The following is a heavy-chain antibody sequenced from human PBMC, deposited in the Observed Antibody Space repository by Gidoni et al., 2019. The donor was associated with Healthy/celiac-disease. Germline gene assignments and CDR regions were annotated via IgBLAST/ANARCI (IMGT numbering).Heavy chain of an antibody. CDR1: GYTFTSYG. CDR2: ISAYNGNT. J-gene: IGHJ2*01. Sequence: QVQLVQSGAEVKKPGASVKVSCKAYGYTFTSYGISWVRQAPGQGLEWMGWISAYNGNTNYAQKLQGRVTMTTDTSTSTAYMELRSLRSDDTAVYYCAREWEVGATTPAGWYFDLWGRGTLVTVSS. V-gene: IGHV1-18*01. CDR3: AREWEVGATTPAGWYFDL. D-gene: IGHD1-26*01.